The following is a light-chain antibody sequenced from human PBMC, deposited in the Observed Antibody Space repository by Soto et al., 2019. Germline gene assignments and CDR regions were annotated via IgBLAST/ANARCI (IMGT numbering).Light chain of an antibody. V-gene: IGLV2-11*01. CDR3: CSYAGSYTWV. J-gene: IGLJ3*02. CDR2: DVS. Sequence: QSALTQPRSVSGSPGQSVTISCTGTSSDVGGYNYVSWYQQHPGKAPKLIIYDVSKRPSGVPDRFSGSKSCNTASLTISGLQAEDEADYYCCSYAGSYTWVFGGGTKLTVL. CDR1: SSDVGGYNY.